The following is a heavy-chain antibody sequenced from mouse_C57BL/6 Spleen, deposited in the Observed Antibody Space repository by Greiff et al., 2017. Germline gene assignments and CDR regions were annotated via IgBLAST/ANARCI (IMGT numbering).Heavy chain of an antibody. V-gene: IGHV1-81*01. D-gene: IGHD1-1*01. J-gene: IGHJ4*01. Sequence: QVQLQQSGAELARPGASVKLSCKASGYTFTSYGISWVKQRTGQGLEWIGEIYPRSGNTYYNEKFKGKATLTADKSSSTAYMELRSLTSEDSAVYFGADYYGSSYDYAMDYWGQGTSVTVSS. CDR2: IYPRSGNT. CDR1: GYTFTSYG. CDR3: ADYYGSSYDYAMDY.